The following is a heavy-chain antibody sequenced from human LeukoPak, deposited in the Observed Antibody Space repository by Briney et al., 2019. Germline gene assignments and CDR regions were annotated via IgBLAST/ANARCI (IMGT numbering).Heavy chain of an antibody. CDR1: GFSVRNNY. D-gene: IGHD1-26*01. V-gene: IGHV3-23*01. CDR2: ISGSGGST. J-gene: IGHJ4*02. CDR3: SYSGSYKYFDY. Sequence: GGSLRLSCVVSGFSVRNNYVSWVRQAPGKGLEWVSAISGSGGSTYYADSVKGRFTISRDNSKNTLYLQMNSLRAEDTAVYYCSYSGSYKYFDYWGQGTLVTVSS.